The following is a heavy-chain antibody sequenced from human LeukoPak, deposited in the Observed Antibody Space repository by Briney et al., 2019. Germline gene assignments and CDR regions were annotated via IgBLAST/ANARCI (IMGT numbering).Heavy chain of an antibody. V-gene: IGHV7-4-1*02. J-gene: IGHJ4*02. Sequence: ASVKVSCKASGYTFTSYAMNWVRQAPGQGLEWMGWINTNTGNPTYAQGFTGRFVFSLDTSVSTAYLQISSLKAEDTAVYYCARGASREIPTWIQLWVYWGQGTLVTVSS. CDR3: ARGASREIPTWIQLWVY. D-gene: IGHD5-18*01. CDR2: INTNTGNP. CDR1: GYTFTSYA.